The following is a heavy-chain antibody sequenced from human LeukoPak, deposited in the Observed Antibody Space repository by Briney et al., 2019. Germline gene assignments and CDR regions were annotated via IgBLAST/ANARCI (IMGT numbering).Heavy chain of an antibody. D-gene: IGHD3-22*01. Sequence: ASVKVSCKASGGTFSSYAISWVRQAPGQGLEWMGGIIPIFGTANYAQKFQGRVTITADESTSTAYMELSSLRSEDTAVYYCARSSYNYYDSGGYYSAFDIWGQGTMVTVSS. V-gene: IGHV1-69*01. CDR1: GGTFSSYA. J-gene: IGHJ3*02. CDR2: IIPIFGTA. CDR3: ARSSYNYYDSGGYYSAFDI.